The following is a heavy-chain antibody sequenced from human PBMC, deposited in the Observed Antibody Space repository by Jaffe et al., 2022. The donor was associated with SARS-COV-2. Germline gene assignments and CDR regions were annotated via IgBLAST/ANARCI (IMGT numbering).Heavy chain of an antibody. CDR3: ARERPQGYSYGGGYAFDI. J-gene: IGHJ3*02. CDR1: GGSISSYY. V-gene: IGHV4-59*01. CDR2: IYYSGST. D-gene: IGHD5-18*01. Sequence: QVQLQESGPGLVKPSETLSLTCTVSGGSISSYYWSWIRQPPGKGLEWIGYIYYSGSTNYNPSLKSRVTISVDTSKNQFSLKLSSVTAADTAVYYCARERPQGYSYGGGYAFDIWGQGTMVTVSS.